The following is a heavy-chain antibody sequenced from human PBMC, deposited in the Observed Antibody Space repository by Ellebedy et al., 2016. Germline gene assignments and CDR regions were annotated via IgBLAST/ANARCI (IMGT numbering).Heavy chain of an antibody. CDR3: AKHMNYYYFYMDV. J-gene: IGHJ6*03. Sequence: SETLSLXCTVSGYSISSGYYWGWIRQPPGKGLEWIGSIYYSGSTYYNPSLKSRVTISVDTSKNQFSLNLISVTAADTAVYYCAKHMNYYYFYMDVWGKGTTVTVSS. CDR2: IYYSGST. CDR1: GYSISSGYY. D-gene: IGHD2-21*01. V-gene: IGHV4-38-2*02.